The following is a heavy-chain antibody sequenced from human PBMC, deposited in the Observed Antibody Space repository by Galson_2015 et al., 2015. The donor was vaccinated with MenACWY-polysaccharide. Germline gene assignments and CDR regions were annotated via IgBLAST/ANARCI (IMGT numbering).Heavy chain of an antibody. Sequence: GLVKPSETLSLTCPVSGGSISSYRWTWIRQPPGKGLEWIGYIYYTGTTKYNPSLTSRVTISVDTSKKYFSLKLSSVTAADTAVYYCAGLMAGSPFGWFDPWGQGTLVTVSS. V-gene: IGHV4-59*01. CDR1: GGSISSYR. J-gene: IGHJ5*02. CDR3: AGLMAGSPFGWFDP. D-gene: IGHD6-19*01. CDR2: IYYTGTT.